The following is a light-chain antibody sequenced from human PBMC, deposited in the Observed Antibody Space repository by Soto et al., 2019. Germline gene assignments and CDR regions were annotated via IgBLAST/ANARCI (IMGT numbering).Light chain of an antibody. CDR2: GAS. Sequence: EIVLTQSPGTLSLSPGERATLSCRASQSVSSSYLAWYQQKPGQAPRLLIYGASSRATGIPDRFSGSGSGTDFTLTISRLEPEDFGVYYCQQYGSSPSPTFGQGTKLEIK. J-gene: IGKJ2*01. CDR1: QSVSSSY. CDR3: QQYGSSPSPT. V-gene: IGKV3-20*01.